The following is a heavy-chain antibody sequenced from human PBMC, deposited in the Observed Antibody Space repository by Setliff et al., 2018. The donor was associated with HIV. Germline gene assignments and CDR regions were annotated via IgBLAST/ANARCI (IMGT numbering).Heavy chain of an antibody. CDR3: ARRVHLTVPAHYYYYYMDV. D-gene: IGHD2-2*01. CDR1: GYTFTSYG. J-gene: IGHJ6*03. CDR2: ISAYNGNT. Sequence: ASVMVSCKASGYTFTSYGISWVRQAPGQGLEWMGWISAYNGNTNYAQKLQGRVTMTTDTSTSTAYMELRSLRSDDTAVYYCARRVHLTVPAHYYYYYMDVWGKGTTVTVSS. V-gene: IGHV1-18*01.